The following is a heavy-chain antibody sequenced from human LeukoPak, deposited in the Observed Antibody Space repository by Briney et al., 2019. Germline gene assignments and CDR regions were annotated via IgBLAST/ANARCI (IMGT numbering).Heavy chain of an antibody. CDR1: GFTLSSYD. J-gene: IGHJ3*01. CDR3: ARGYGRGAFDL. D-gene: IGHD5-18*01. Sequence: GGSLRLSCAASGFTLSSYDMHWVRQATGKSLEWVSVIGIAGDIYYPGSVKGRFTISRENAKNSLYLQMNSLRAGDTAVYYCARGYGRGAFDLWGQGTMVTVSA. V-gene: IGHV3-13*04. CDR2: IGIAGDI.